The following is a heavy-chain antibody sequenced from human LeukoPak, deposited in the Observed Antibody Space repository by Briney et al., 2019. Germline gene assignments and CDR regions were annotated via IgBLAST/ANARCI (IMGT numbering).Heavy chain of an antibody. CDR3: ARDRVVPAAILSGMDV. V-gene: IGHV4-34*01. D-gene: IGHD2-2*02. J-gene: IGHJ6*02. Sequence: KPSETLSLTCAVYGGSFSGYYWSWIRQPPGKGLEWIGEINHSGSTNYNPSLKSRVTISVDTSKNQFSLKLSSVTAADTAVYYCARDRVVPAAILSGMDVWGQGTTVTVSS. CDR2: INHSGST. CDR1: GGSFSGYY.